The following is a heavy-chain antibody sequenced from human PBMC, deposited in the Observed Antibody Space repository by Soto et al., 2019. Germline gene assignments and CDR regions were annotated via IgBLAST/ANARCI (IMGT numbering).Heavy chain of an antibody. D-gene: IGHD2-15*01. V-gene: IGHV5-51*01. CDR3: ARQRHCSGGSCYTDY. CDR2: IYPGDSDT. Sequence: GESLKISCKASGYRFTSYWIGWVRPMPGKGLEWMGIIYPGDSDTRYSPSFQGQVTISADKSISTAYLQWSSLKASDTAMYYCARQRHCSGGSCYTDYWGQGTLVTVSS. J-gene: IGHJ4*02. CDR1: GYRFTSYW.